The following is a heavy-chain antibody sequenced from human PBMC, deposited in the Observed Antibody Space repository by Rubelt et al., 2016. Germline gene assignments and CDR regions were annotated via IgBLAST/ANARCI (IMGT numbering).Heavy chain of an antibody. J-gene: IGHJ4*02. V-gene: IGHV4-59*08. D-gene: IGHD2-8*01. Sequence: QVQLQESGPGLVKPSETLSLTCTVSGGSISSSYWSWIRQPPGKGPEWIAYIYSTGSTNYNPSLKSRVSISIDRSKNQFSLKLGSVTAADTAVDYCARQESCTNGVCSPFDYWGQGTLVTVSS. CDR1: GGSISSSY. CDR2: IYSTGST. CDR3: ARQESCTNGVCSPFDY.